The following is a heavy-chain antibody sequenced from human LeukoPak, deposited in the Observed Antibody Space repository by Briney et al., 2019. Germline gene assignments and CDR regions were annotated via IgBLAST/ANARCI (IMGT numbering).Heavy chain of an antibody. CDR3: ARGKIGVRGVIITTTNWFDP. J-gene: IGHJ5*02. Sequence: GESLKISCKGSGYSFTSYWIAWVRQMPGKGLEWMGIIYPGDSDTRYSPSFQGQVTISADKSISTAYLQWSSLKASDTAMYYCARGKIGVRGVIITTTNWFDPWGQGTLVTVSS. D-gene: IGHD3-10*01. V-gene: IGHV5-51*01. CDR1: GYSFTSYW. CDR2: IYPGDSDT.